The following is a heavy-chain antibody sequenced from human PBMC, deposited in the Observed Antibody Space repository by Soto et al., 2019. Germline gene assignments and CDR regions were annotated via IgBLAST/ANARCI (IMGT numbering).Heavy chain of an antibody. CDR2: ISGTGGSS. D-gene: IGHD6-19*01. J-gene: IGHJ2*01. Sequence: EVQLLESGGGLVQPGGSLRLSCAASGFTFSTYTMSWVRQAPGKGMECVSAISGTGGSSSYTDSVKGRFTIARDNSKNTLSLQMDSLRAEDTARYYCAKRAVSGRNLYFDLWGRGTLVTVSS. CDR1: GFTFSTYT. CDR3: AKRAVSGRNLYFDL. V-gene: IGHV3-23*01.